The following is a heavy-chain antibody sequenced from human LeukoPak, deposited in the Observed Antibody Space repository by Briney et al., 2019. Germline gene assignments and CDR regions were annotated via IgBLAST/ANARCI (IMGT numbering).Heavy chain of an antibody. J-gene: IGHJ3*02. D-gene: IGHD2-2*01. CDR3: ARFKLYHGAFDI. CDR2: ISSSGSTI. CDR1: GFTFSDYY. Sequence: GGSLRLSCAASGFTFSDYYMNWIRRAPGKGLEWVSYISSSGSTIYYADSVKGRFTISRDNAKNSLYLQMNSLRAEDTAVYYCARFKLYHGAFDIWGQGTMVTVSS. V-gene: IGHV3-11*04.